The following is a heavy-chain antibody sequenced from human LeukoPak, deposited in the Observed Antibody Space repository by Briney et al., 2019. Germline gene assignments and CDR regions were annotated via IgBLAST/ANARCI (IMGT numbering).Heavy chain of an antibody. CDR3: ARGPYSYDSSGAFDI. Sequence: SETLSLTCAVYGGSFSGYYWSWIRQPPGKGLEWIGEINHSGSTNYNPSLKSRVTTSVDTSKNQFSLKLSSVTAADTAVYFCARGPYSYDSSGAFDIWGQGTMVTVSS. D-gene: IGHD3-22*01. CDR1: GGSFSGYY. CDR2: INHSGST. V-gene: IGHV4-34*01. J-gene: IGHJ3*02.